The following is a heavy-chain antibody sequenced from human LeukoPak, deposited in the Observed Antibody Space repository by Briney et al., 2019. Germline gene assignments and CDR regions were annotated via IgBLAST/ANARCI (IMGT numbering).Heavy chain of an antibody. D-gene: IGHD5-24*01. V-gene: IGHV3-30*18. J-gene: IGHJ6*02. CDR3: AKDRRYNRGQYDTSDSSRRGLYYGMDV. Sequence: GGSLRLSCEASGFTFNSYGMHWVRQAPGKGLEWVAVIPYDGSKKYHADSVKGRFTISRDNSENTLYLQVNSLRAEDTALYYCAKDRRYNRGQYDTSDSSRRGLYYGMDVWGQGTTVTVSS. CDR1: GFTFNSYG. CDR2: IPYDGSKK.